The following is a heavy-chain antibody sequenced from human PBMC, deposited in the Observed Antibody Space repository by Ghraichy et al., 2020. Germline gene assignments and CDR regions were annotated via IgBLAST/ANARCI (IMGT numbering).Heavy chain of an antibody. V-gene: IGHV1-3*01. Sequence: ASVKVSCKASGYTFTSYAMHWVRQAPGQRLEWMGWINAGNGNTKYSQKFQGRVTITRDTSASTAYMELSSLRSEETAVYYCARGSRRPAAIHYYGMDVWGQGTTXTVSS. J-gene: IGHJ6*02. CDR1: GYTFTSYA. CDR3: ARGSRRPAAIHYYGMDV. CDR2: INAGNGNT. D-gene: IGHD2-2*01.